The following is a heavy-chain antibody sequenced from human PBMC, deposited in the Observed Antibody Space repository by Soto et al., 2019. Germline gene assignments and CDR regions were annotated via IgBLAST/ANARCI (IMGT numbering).Heavy chain of an antibody. CDR3: ATITMMT. V-gene: IGHV3-11*06. D-gene: IGHD3-22*01. CDR1: GFTFSDYY. J-gene: IGHJ5*02. Sequence: GGSLRLSCAASGFTFSDYYMSWIRQAPGKGLEWLSYISGSSDNTNYAASVKGRFTISRDNAKKSLYLEMNSLRAEDTAVYYCATITMMTWGQGTLVTVSS. CDR2: ISGSSDNT.